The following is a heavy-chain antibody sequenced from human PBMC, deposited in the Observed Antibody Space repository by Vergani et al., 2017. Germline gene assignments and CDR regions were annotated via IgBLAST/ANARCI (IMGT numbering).Heavy chain of an antibody. D-gene: IGHD2-15*01. CDR3: ARGPDIVVVVAATEDGGWFDP. Sequence: QVQLVQSGAEVKKPGSSVKVSCKASGGTFSSYAISWVRQAPGQGLEWMGRIIPFLGIAKYAQKFQGRVTITADKSTSTAYMELSSLRSEDTAVYYCARGPDIVVVVAATEDGGWFDPWGQGTLVTVSS. CDR1: GGTFSSYA. J-gene: IGHJ5*02. V-gene: IGHV1-69*04. CDR2: IIPFLGIA.